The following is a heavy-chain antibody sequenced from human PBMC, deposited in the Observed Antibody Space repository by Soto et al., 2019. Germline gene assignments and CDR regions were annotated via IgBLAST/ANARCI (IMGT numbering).Heavy chain of an antibody. V-gene: IGHV4-31*11. Sequence: QVQLQESGPGLVKPSQTLSLTCAVSGGSITSGAYYWTWIGQHPGKGLEWIAYIHYSGRTYYNPSLKSRVTISVDTSNNQFSLKLSSVTAADTAVYYCARDYFDSSGYSNWFDPWGQGTLVTVSS. CDR2: IHYSGRT. CDR3: ARDYFDSSGYSNWFDP. CDR1: GGSITSGAYY. J-gene: IGHJ5*02. D-gene: IGHD3-22*01.